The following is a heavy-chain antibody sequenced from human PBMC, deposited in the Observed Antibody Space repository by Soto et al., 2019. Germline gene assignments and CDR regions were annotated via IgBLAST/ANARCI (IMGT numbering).Heavy chain of an antibody. V-gene: IGHV3-21*01. Sequence: EVQLVESGGGLVKPGGSLRLSCAASGFTFSSYSMNWVRQAPGKGLEWVSSIGSSSSYIYYADSVKGRFTISRDNAKNSLYLQMNRLRAEDTAVYYCARDIIGGGYYWAVKPSYYYYGMDVWGQGTTVTVSS. J-gene: IGHJ6*02. D-gene: IGHD3-22*01. CDR3: ARDIIGGGYYWAVKPSYYYYGMDV. CDR1: GFTFSSYS. CDR2: IGSSSSYI.